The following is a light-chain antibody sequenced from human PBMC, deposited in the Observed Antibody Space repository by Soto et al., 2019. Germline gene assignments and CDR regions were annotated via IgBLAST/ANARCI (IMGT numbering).Light chain of an antibody. CDR3: QQRSNWPLT. CDR1: QSISNY. J-gene: IGKJ4*01. Sequence: EIVLTQSPATLSLHPRERATVSCRASQSISNYLGWYQHKPGQAPRLLIYDASNRATSIPARFSGSGSGTDFTLTVISLEPEDSAICYCQQRSNWPLTFGGGNKVQIK. CDR2: DAS. V-gene: IGKV3-11*01.